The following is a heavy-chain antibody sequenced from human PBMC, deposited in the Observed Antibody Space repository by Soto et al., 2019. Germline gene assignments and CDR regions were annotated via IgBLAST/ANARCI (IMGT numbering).Heavy chain of an antibody. D-gene: IGHD6-13*01. Sequence: PGGSMRLSCAASGFTFSSYAMSWVRQAPGKGLEWVSAISGSGGSTYYADSVKGRFTISRDNSKNTLYLQMNSLRAEDTAGYYCAKDQRASSSWYAKVGWFDPWGQGTLVTVSS. CDR2: ISGSGGST. CDR3: AKDQRASSSWYAKVGWFDP. J-gene: IGHJ5*02. CDR1: GFTFSSYA. V-gene: IGHV3-23*01.